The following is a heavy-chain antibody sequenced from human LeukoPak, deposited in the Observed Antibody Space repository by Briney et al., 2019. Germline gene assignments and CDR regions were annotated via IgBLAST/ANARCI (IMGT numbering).Heavy chain of an antibody. CDR3: AMGIGAAA. D-gene: IGHD6-25*01. V-gene: IGHV3-23*01. CDR2: ISVTGGST. J-gene: IGHJ5*02. Sequence: PGGSLRLSCAASGFTFSNYAMSWVRQAPGKGLEWVSSISVTGGSTYYADSVKGRFTISRDNSKNTLHLQMNSLRAGDTAVYYCAMGIGAAAWGQGTLVTVSS. CDR1: GFTFSNYA.